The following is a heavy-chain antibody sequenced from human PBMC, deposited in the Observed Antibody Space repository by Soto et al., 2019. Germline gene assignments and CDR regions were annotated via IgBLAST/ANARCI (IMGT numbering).Heavy chain of an antibody. CDR1: GVSISSGGYY. Sequence: TSETLSLTCTVSGVSISSGGYYWSWIRQHPGKGLEWIGYIYYSGSTYYNPSLKSRVTISVDTSKNQFSLKLSSVTAADTAVYYCARYPTSYCSSTSCYYFDYWGQGTLVTVSS. D-gene: IGHD2-2*01. V-gene: IGHV4-31*03. CDR2: IYYSGST. CDR3: ARYPTSYCSSTSCYYFDY. J-gene: IGHJ4*02.